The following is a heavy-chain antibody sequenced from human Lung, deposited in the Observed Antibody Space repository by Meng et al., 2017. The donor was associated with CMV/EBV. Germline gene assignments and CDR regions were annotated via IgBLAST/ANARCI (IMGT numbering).Heavy chain of an antibody. Sequence: FNNYGLIWVRQAPGQGLAWVGGICAYSGNTNYAQKIQDRVTMTTHTSSNTAYMELRSLRSDDTAIYYCARVVVHYYARGDNADYSDYWGQGTLVTVSS. V-gene: IGHV1-18*04. CDR1: FNNYG. CDR3: ARVVVHYYARGDNADYSDY. D-gene: IGHD3-10*02. CDR2: ICAYSGNT. J-gene: IGHJ4*02.